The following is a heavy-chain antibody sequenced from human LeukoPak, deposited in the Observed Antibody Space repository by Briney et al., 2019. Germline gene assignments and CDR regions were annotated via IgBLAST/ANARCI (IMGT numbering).Heavy chain of an antibody. CDR3: AVGGNDCSSTSCYTPFDY. D-gene: IGHD2-2*02. CDR2: IIPIFGTA. CDR1: GGTFSSYA. J-gene: IGHJ4*02. V-gene: IGHV1-69*01. Sequence: ASVKVSCKASGGTFSSYAISWVRQAPGQGLEWMGGIIPIFGTANYAQKFQGRVTITADESTSTAYMELSSLRSEDTAVYYCAVGGNDCSSTSCYTPFDYWGQGTLVTVSS.